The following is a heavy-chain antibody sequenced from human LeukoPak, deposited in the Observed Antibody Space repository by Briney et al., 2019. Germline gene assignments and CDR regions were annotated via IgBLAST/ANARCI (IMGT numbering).Heavy chain of an antibody. Sequence: GGSLRLSCAASGFTFSSYEMHWVRKAPGKGLEWVADISSSGTTIYYADSVKGRFTISRDNAKNSLYLQMNSLRAEDTAVYYCARLLVATPGVDPWGQGTLVTVSS. D-gene: IGHD5-12*01. CDR3: ARLLVATPGVDP. J-gene: IGHJ5*02. CDR2: ISSSGTTI. V-gene: IGHV3-48*03. CDR1: GFTFSSYE.